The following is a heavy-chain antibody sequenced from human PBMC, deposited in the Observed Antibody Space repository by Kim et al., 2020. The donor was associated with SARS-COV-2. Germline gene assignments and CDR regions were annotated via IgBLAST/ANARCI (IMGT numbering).Heavy chain of an antibody. D-gene: IGHD3-3*01. V-gene: IGHV3-15*01. CDR3: TAGFGDMSARIDN. J-gene: IGHJ4*02. Sequence: DYVAPVKGRFTMSRDDSVNTLYLQMNSLKTEDTAVYYCTAGFGDMSARIDNWGQGTLVTVSS.